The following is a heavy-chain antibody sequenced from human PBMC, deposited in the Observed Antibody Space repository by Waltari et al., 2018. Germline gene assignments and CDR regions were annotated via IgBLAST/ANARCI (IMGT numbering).Heavy chain of an antibody. CDR2: IYSGGST. D-gene: IGHD5-18*01. CDR3: ARTAPELWLYY. CDR1: GFTVSSNY. Sequence: EVQLVESGGGLIQPGGSLRLSWAASGFTVSSNYMSWVRQAPGKGLEWVSVIYSGGSTYYADSVKGRFTISRDNSKNTLYLQMNSLRAEDTAVYYCARTAPELWLYYWGQGTLVTVSS. J-gene: IGHJ4*02. V-gene: IGHV3-53*01.